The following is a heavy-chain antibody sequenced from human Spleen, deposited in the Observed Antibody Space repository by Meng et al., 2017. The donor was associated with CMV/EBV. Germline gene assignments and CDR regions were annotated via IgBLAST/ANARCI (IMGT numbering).Heavy chain of an antibody. CDR3: ASAADQLSYYYYGMDV. D-gene: IGHD2-2*01. Sequence: SVKVSCKASGGTFSSYAISWVRQAPGQGLDWMGGIIPILGIANYAQKFQGRVTITADKSTSTAYMELSSLRSEDTAVYYCASAADQLSYYYYGMDVWGQGTTVTVSS. J-gene: IGHJ6*02. V-gene: IGHV1-69*10. CDR2: IIPILGIA. CDR1: GGTFSSYA.